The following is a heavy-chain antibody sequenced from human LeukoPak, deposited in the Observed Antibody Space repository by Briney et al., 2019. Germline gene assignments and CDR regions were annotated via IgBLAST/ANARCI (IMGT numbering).Heavy chain of an antibody. D-gene: IGHD3-9*01. V-gene: IGHV3-21*01. CDR1: GFTFSSYS. J-gene: IGHJ3*02. Sequence: GGSLRLSCAASGFTFSSYSMNWVRQAPGKGLEWVSSISSSSRYIYYADSVKGRFTISRDNAKNSLYLQMNSLRAEDTAVYYCARDGSSNVLRYFDWLSEARDPNAFDIWGQGTMVTVSS. CDR3: ARDGSSNVLRYFDWLSEARDPNAFDI. CDR2: ISSSSRYI.